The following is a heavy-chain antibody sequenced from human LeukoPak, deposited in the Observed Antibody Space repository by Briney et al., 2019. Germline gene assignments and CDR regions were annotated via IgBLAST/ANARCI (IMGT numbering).Heavy chain of an antibody. CDR1: GFTFSSHA. Sequence: PGGSLRLSCSAAGFTFSSHAMHWVRQAPGKGLEYVSTINDDGGLTYYADSVKGRFTISRDNSKNTVYLQMNNLRPDDSAVYNCLKGEWATIGPPKDWGQGTLVSVSS. V-gene: IGHV3-64D*08. CDR2: INDDGGLT. D-gene: IGHD5-24*01. J-gene: IGHJ4*02. CDR3: LKGEWATIGPPKD.